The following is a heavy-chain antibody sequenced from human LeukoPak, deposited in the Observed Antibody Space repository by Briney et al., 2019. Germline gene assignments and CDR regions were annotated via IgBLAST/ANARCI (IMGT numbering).Heavy chain of an antibody. V-gene: IGHV3-11*01. J-gene: IGHJ6*03. CDR3: ARRVTIFPYYYMDV. CDR2: ISSSGSTI. CDR1: GFTFSDYY. D-gene: IGHD3-3*01. Sequence: PGGSLRLSCAAPGFTFSDYYMSWIRQAPGKGLEWVSYISSSGSTIYYADSVKGRFTISRDNAKNSLYLQMNSLRAEDTAVYYCARRVTIFPYYYMDVWGQGTTVTVSS.